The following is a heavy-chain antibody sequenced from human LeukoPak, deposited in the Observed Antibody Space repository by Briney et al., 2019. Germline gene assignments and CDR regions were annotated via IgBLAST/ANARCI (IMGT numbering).Heavy chain of an antibody. CDR1: GYTFTGYY. CDR3: ARETDTVSSWSNWFDP. CDR2: VNPNSGGT. J-gene: IGHJ5*02. V-gene: IGHV1-2*02. D-gene: IGHD6-13*01. Sequence: ASVKVSCKASGYTFTGYYMHWVRQAPGQALEWTGWVNPNSGGTNYAQKFQGRVTMTRDTSISTAYMELSRLRSDDTAVYYCARETDTVSSWSNWFDPWGQGTLVNVSS.